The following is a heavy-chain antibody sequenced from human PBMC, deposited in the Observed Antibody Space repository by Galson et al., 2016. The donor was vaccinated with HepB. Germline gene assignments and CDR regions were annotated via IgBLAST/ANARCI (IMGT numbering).Heavy chain of an antibody. CDR1: GGSFSSYS. Sequence: SVKVSCKASGGSFSSYSINWVRQAPGQGLEWMGAIIPMFGSTDYAQRFQGRVTFTADESTTTAYMELSSLRSEDTALYYCARAEGYNWYFDLWGRGTLVTVSS. J-gene: IGHJ2*01. V-gene: IGHV1-69*13. D-gene: IGHD2-2*02. CDR2: IIPMFGST. CDR3: ARAEGYNWYFDL.